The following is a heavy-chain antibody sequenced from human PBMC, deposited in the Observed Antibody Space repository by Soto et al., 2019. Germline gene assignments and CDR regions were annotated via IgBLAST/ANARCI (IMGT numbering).Heavy chain of an antibody. V-gene: IGHV3-30*18. CDR2: VSHDGRNT. CDR3: AKGGRQWLVTSDFNY. CDR1: GFTFNDYA. J-gene: IGHJ4*02. Sequence: PGGSLSLSCAASGFTFNDYAMHWVRQAPGKGLEWVAVVSHDGRNTHYADSVKGRFTISRDSSKNTVSLEMTSLRAEDTAVYYCAKGGRQWLVTSDFNYWGQGALVTVSS. D-gene: IGHD6-19*01.